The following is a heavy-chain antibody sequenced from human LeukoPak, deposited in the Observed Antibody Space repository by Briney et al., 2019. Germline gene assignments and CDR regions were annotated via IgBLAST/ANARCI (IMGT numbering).Heavy chain of an antibody. CDR2: MNPNSGNT. Sequence: GASVKVSCKASGYTFTSYDINWVRQATGQGLEWMGWMNPNSGNTGYAQKFQGRVTMTRNTSISTAYMELSRLRSDDTAVYYCARDFLEVVPAAGGWFDYWGQGTLVTVSS. CDR1: GYTFTSYD. CDR3: ARDFLEVVPAAGGWFDY. V-gene: IGHV1-8*01. D-gene: IGHD2-2*01. J-gene: IGHJ4*02.